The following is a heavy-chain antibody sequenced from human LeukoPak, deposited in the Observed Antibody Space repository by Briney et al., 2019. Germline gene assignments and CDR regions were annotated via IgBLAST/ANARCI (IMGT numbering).Heavy chain of an antibody. D-gene: IGHD3-22*01. CDR3: AREIGYYDSSGYYYNWFDP. CDR2: IYSGGST. CDR1: GFTVSSNY. Sequence: GGSLRLSCAASGFTVSSNYMSWVRQAPGKGLEWVSVIYSGGSTYYADSVKGRFTISRDNAKNSLYLQMNSLRAEDTAVYYCAREIGYYDSSGYYYNWFDPWGQGTLVTVSS. V-gene: IGHV3-66*01. J-gene: IGHJ5*02.